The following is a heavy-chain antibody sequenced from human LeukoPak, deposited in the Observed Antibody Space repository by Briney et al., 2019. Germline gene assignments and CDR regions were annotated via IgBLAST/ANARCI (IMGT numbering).Heavy chain of an antibody. V-gene: IGHV4-4*07. CDR1: GGSISSYY. CDR2: IYTSGST. Sequence: SETLSLTCTVSGGSISSYYWSWIRQPAGKGLEWIGRIYTSGSTNYNPSLKSRVTMSVDTSKNLFSLKLSSVTAADTAVYYCAREYYDSSGYYYPGYWGQGTLVTVSS. D-gene: IGHD3-22*01. CDR3: AREYYDSSGYYYPGY. J-gene: IGHJ4*02.